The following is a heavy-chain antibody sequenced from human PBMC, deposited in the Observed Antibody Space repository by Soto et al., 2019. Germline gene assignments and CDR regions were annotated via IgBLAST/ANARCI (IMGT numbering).Heavy chain of an antibody. J-gene: IGHJ4*02. CDR2: ISGSGGSS. V-gene: IGHV3-23*01. D-gene: IGHD3-10*01. Sequence: PGGSLRLSCAASGFTFSNYAMSWVRQAPGKGLEWVSVISGSGGSSYYADSVRGRVTISRDDSINTLFLQMNGLRAEDTAVYYCAKRRFPHASGSFDYWGQGTLVTVSS. CDR1: GFTFSNYA. CDR3: AKRRFPHASGSFDY.